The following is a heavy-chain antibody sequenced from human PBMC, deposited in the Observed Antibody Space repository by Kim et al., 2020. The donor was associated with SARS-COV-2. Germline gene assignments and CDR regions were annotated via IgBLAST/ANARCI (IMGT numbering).Heavy chain of an antibody. CDR2: IIPIFGTA. CDR3: ARGYYDSFDLADY. Sequence: SVKVSCKASGGTFSSYAISWVRQAPGQGLEWMGGIIPIFGTANYAQKFQGRVTITADESTSTAYMELSSLRSEDTAVYYCARGYYDSFDLADYWGQGTLVTVSS. J-gene: IGHJ4*02. D-gene: IGHD3-9*01. CDR1: GGTFSSYA. V-gene: IGHV1-69*13.